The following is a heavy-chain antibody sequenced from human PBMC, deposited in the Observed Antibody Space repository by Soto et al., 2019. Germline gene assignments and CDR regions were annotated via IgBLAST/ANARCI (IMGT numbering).Heavy chain of an antibody. V-gene: IGHV3-15*01. CDR1: GFTFNNAW. J-gene: IGHJ6*02. D-gene: IGHD2-21*02. Sequence: EVQLVESGGGLVKPGGSLRLSCAASGFTFNNAWMTWVRRAPGKGLEWIGRIKNKADGGTTDYAAPVKGRFTISRDDSENMLYLQMHSLKTEDTAVYYCATVGYCGGDWCYASYYGMDVWGQGTTVTVSS. CDR3: ATVGYCGGDWCYASYYGMDV. CDR2: IKNKADGGTT.